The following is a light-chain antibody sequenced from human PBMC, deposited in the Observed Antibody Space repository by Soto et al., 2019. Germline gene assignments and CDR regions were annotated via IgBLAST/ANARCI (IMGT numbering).Light chain of an antibody. CDR2: MVS. Sequence: DVVLTQPPLSSPVTLGQPASISCRSSQSLVHDDGNTYLSWLQQRPGQPPRLLIYMVSNRFSGIPDIFSGSGAGTDFTLKISRVEAEDVGIYYCMQATHYHPYTFGQGTKLEIK. CDR1: QSLVHDDGNTY. J-gene: IGKJ2*01. V-gene: IGKV2-24*01. CDR3: MQATHYHPYT.